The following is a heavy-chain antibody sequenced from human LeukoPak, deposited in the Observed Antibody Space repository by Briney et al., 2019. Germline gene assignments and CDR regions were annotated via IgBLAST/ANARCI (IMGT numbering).Heavy chain of an antibody. V-gene: IGHV3-23*01. Sequence: GGSLRLSCAASGFTFSSYAMSWVRQAPGKGMEWVSAISGSGGSTYYADSVKGRFTISRDNSKNTLYLQMNSLRVEDTARYYCARYCTDNCYGGLDPWGQGTLVTVSS. CDR2: ISGSGGST. CDR3: ARYCTDNCYGGLDP. J-gene: IGHJ5*02. CDR1: GFTFSSYA. D-gene: IGHD2-8*02.